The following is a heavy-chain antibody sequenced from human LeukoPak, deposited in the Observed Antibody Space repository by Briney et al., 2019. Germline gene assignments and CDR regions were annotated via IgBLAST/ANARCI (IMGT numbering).Heavy chain of an antibody. Sequence: SETLSLTCTVSGGSISSSSYYWGWIRQPPGKGLEGFGSIYYSGSTYYNPSLKSRVTISVDTSKNQFSLKLSSVTAADTAVYYCARETRSGSDFDYWGQGTLVTVSS. CDR3: ARETRSGSDFDY. V-gene: IGHV4-39*07. J-gene: IGHJ4*02. D-gene: IGHD3-10*01. CDR2: IYYSGST. CDR1: GGSISSSSYY.